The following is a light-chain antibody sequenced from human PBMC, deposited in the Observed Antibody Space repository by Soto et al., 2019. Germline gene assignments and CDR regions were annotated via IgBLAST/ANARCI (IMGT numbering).Light chain of an antibody. Sequence: PGAPLSSNGERAPLTCRASQSVSSSYLAWYQQKPGQAPRLLVYGTSSRPTGIPDRFSGSGCGRDFILTISSLEPEDFAAYLCQQAASLLLAVGGGTKVDIK. J-gene: IGKJ4*01. CDR3: QQAASLLLA. CDR2: GTS. CDR1: QSVSSSY. V-gene: IGKV3-20*01.